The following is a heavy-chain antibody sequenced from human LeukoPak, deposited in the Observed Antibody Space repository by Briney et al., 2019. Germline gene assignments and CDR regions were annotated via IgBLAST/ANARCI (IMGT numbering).Heavy chain of an antibody. J-gene: IGHJ4*02. CDR2: ISGNGGGT. D-gene: IGHD3-22*01. CDR3: AKGTKVIVVDNYFDY. Sequence: GGSLRLSCAASGFTFSNYAMSRVRQAPGKGLEWVSAISGNGGGTYYADSVKGRFTISRDNSKNTLYLQMKSLRAEDTAVYYCAKGTKVIVVDNYFDYWGQGTLVTVSP. CDR1: GFTFSNYA. V-gene: IGHV3-23*01.